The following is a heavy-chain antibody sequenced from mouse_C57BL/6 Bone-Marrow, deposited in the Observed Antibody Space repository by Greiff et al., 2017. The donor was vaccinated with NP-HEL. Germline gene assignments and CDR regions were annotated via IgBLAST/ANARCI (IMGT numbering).Heavy chain of an antibody. D-gene: IGHD2-4*01. J-gene: IGHJ3*01. V-gene: IGHV5-9-1*02. CDR1: GFTFSSYA. CDR3: TREDDYDDGAWFAY. Sequence: EVQGVESGEGLVKPGGSLKLSCAASGFTFSSYAMSWVRQTPEKRLEWVAYISSGGDYIYYADTVKGRFTISRDNARNTLYLQMSSLKSEDTAMYYCTREDDYDDGAWFAYWGQGTLVTVSA. CDR2: ISSGGDYI.